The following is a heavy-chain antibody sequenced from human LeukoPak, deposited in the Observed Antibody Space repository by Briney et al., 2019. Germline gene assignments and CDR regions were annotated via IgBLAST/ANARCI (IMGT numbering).Heavy chain of an antibody. CDR2: IYYSGST. V-gene: IGHV4-59*12. J-gene: IGHJ4*02. CDR3: ARDRYYYGSGSYYFDY. D-gene: IGHD3-10*01. Sequence: SETLSLTCTVSGGSISSYYWSWIRQPPGKGLEWIGYIYYSGSTNYNPSLKSRVTISVDTSKNQFSLMLSSVTAADTAVYYCARDRYYYGSGSYYFDYWGQGTLVTVSS. CDR1: GGSISSYY.